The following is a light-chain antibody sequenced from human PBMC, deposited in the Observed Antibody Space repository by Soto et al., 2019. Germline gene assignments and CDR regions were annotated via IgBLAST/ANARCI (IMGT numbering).Light chain of an antibody. CDR3: YAAADNYRV. CDR1: VLAKKY. V-gene: IGLV3-27*01. J-gene: IGLJ3*02. CDR2: KDS. Sequence: SYELTQPSSVSVSPGQTARITCSGDVLAKKYARGFQQKPGQAPVLVIYKDSERPSGIPERFSGSSSGTTVTLTISGAQVEDEADYYCYAAADNYRVFGGGTKLTVL.